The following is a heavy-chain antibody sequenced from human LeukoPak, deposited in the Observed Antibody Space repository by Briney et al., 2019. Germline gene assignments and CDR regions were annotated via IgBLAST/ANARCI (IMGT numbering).Heavy chain of an antibody. J-gene: IGHJ4*02. D-gene: IGHD1-26*01. CDR3: ARRGSYYNFDY. CDR2: IHHSGTT. CDR1: GYSITNGYY. Sequence: KPSETLSLTCVVSGYSITNGYYWGWIRQPPGKGLEWIGNIHHSGTTYQNASLKSRVTTSVDTSKNQFSLKLSSATAADTAVYYCARRGSYYNFDYWGQGTLVTVSS. V-gene: IGHV4-38-2*01.